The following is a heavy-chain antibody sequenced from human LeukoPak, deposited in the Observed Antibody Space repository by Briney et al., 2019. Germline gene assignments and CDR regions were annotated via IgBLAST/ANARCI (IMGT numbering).Heavy chain of an antibody. J-gene: IGHJ4*02. D-gene: IGHD3-22*01. CDR2: IKSKTDGGTT. Sequence: GGSLRLSCAASGFTFSNAWMSWVRQAPGKGLEWVGRIKSKTDGGTTDYAAPVKGRFTISRDDSKNTLYLQMNSLKTEDTAVYYCTMDSSGYYEGYFDYWGQGTLVTVSS. CDR1: GFTFSNAW. V-gene: IGHV3-15*01. CDR3: TMDSSGYYEGYFDY.